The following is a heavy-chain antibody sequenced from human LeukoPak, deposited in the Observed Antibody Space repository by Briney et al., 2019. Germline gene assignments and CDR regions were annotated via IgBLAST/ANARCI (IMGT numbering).Heavy chain of an antibody. Sequence: ASVLLSCKTSGYTFTIYAIHWVRQAPGQSLEWMGWINAGDGTTRYSPKFQGRATITTDTSATTAYMELSSLRSEDTAVYYCARNLVGATSFDYWGQGTLVTVSS. V-gene: IGHV1-3*01. CDR1: GYTFTIYA. J-gene: IGHJ4*02. D-gene: IGHD1-26*01. CDR3: ARNLVGATSFDY. CDR2: INAGDGTT.